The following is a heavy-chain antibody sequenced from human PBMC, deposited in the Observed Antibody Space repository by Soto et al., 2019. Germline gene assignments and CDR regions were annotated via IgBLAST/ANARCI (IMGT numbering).Heavy chain of an antibody. CDR1: GVSISSGNW. CDR3: ARLVYDSRLNYLYFDP. D-gene: IGHD3-22*01. V-gene: IGHV4-4*02. J-gene: IGHJ4*02. Sequence: SETLSLTCAVSGVSISSGNWWSWVRQPPGKGLEWIAEVYNDGSANYHPSLESRATISVDRSKNQFSLRLSSVTAADTGKYYCARLVYDSRLNYLYFDPWGQGTLVTVSS. CDR2: VYNDGSA.